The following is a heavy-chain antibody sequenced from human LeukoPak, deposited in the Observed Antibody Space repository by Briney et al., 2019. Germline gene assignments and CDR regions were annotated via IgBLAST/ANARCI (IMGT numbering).Heavy chain of an antibody. J-gene: IGHJ4*02. CDR3: ARLAYSSSWYVGYFDY. V-gene: IGHV5-51*01. D-gene: IGHD6-13*01. CDR1: GYSFTSYW. Sequence: GESLKISCKGSGYSFTSYWIAWVRQMPGKGLEWMGFIYPGDSDTRYSPSFQGQVTISADKSISTAYLQWSSLKASDTAMYYCARLAYSSSWYVGYFDYWGQGTLVTVSS. CDR2: IYPGDSDT.